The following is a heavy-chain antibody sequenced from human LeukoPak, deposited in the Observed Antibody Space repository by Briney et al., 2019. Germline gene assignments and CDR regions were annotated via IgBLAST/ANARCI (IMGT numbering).Heavy chain of an antibody. CDR1: GYTFTSYG. V-gene: IGHV1-69*13. D-gene: IGHD6-19*01. CDR2: IIPIFGTA. J-gene: IGHJ4*02. Sequence: SVKVSCKASGYTFTSYGISWVRQAPEQGLEWMGGIIPIFGTANYAQKFQGRVTITADESTSTAYMELSSLRSEDTAVYYCARDLSGSFSGYSSGWSYFDYWAREPWSPSPQ. CDR3: ARDLSGSFSGYSSGWSYFDY.